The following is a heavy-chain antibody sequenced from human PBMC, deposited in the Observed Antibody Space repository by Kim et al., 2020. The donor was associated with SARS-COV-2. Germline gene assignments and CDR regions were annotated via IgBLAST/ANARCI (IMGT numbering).Heavy chain of an antibody. Sequence: GGSLRLSCAASGFPFSNVWMSWVRQAPGRGLEWVGRIKSKTDGEATDYAAPVKGRFTMSRDDSKNTLHLQMNSLETEDTGVYYCTTLIPAAGRGYWGQGTLVTVSS. J-gene: IGHJ4*02. CDR2: IKSKTDGEAT. CDR3: TTLIPAAGRGY. V-gene: IGHV3-15*01. D-gene: IGHD6-13*01. CDR1: GFPFSNVW.